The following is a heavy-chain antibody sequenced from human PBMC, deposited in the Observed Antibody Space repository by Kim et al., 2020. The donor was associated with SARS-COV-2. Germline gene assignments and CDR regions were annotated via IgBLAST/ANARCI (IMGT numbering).Heavy chain of an antibody. Sequence: SVKVSCKASGGTFSSYAISWVRQAPGQGIEWMGGIIPIFGTANYAQKFQGRVTITADESTSTAYMELSSLRSEDTAVYYCARAERHDYGVYYGMDVWGQGTTVTVSS. CDR1: GGTFSSYA. D-gene: IGHD4-17*01. CDR2: IIPIFGTA. J-gene: IGHJ6*02. CDR3: ARAERHDYGVYYGMDV. V-gene: IGHV1-69*13.